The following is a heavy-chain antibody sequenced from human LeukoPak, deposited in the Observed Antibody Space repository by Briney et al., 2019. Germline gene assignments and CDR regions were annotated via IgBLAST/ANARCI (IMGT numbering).Heavy chain of an antibody. CDR3: ARDFGGGYDSPPHDY. CDR1: GFTFSGSA. CDR2: IRSKANSYAT. J-gene: IGHJ4*02. V-gene: IGHV3-73*01. Sequence: GGSLRLSCAASGFTFSGSAMHWVRQASGKGLEWVGRIRSKANSYATAYAASVKGRFTISRDNAKNSLYLQMNSLRAEDTALYHCARDFGGGYDSPPHDYWGQGTLVTVSS. D-gene: IGHD5-12*01.